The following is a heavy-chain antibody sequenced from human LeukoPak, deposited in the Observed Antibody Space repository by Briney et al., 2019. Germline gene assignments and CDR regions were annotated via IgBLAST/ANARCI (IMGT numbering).Heavy chain of an antibody. Sequence: GGSLRLPCTASGFTFGDYAMSWVRQAPGKGLEWVGFIRSKAYGGTTEYAASVKGRFTISRDDSKSIAYLQMNSLKTEDTAVYYCTRPAFSSWYYLDYYYGMDVWGQGTTVTVSS. CDR3: TRPAFSSWYYLDYYYGMDV. CDR1: GFTFGDYA. D-gene: IGHD6-13*01. V-gene: IGHV3-49*04. J-gene: IGHJ6*02. CDR2: IRSKAYGGTT.